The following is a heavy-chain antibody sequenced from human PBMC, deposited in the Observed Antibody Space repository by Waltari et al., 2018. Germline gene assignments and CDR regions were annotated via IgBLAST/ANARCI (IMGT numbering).Heavy chain of an antibody. CDR1: GFTFGAYA. Sequence: EVQLVESGGGLVQPGRSLRLSCTASGFTFGAYAMSWFRQAPGKGLEWVGFIRSKAYGGTTEYAASVKGRFTISRDDSKSIAYLQMNSLKTEDTAVYYCTSRITMIVVAGDYWGQGTLVTVSS. CDR3: TSRITMIVVAGDY. CDR2: IRSKAYGGTT. J-gene: IGHJ4*02. D-gene: IGHD3-22*01. V-gene: IGHV3-49*03.